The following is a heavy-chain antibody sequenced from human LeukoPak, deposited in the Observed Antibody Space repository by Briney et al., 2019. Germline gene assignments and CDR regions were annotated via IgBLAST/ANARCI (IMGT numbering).Heavy chain of an antibody. CDR3: AKGRGYCSGGSCYSWFDS. J-gene: IGHJ5*01. V-gene: IGHV3-23*01. D-gene: IGHD2-15*01. CDR2: ITGSGGTT. CDR1: GFTFSGYA. Sequence: GGSLRLSCAASGFTFSGYAMSWVRQAPGKGLEWVSTITGSGGTTYYADSVKGRFTISRDNSKNTLYLQMDSLRAEDTAVYYCAKGRGYCSGGSCYSWFDSWGQGTLVTVSS.